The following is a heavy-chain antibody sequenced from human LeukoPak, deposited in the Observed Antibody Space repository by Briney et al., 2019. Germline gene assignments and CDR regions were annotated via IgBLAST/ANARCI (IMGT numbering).Heavy chain of an antibody. V-gene: IGHV4-38-2*02. Sequence: SETLSLTCTVSGYSISSGYYWGWIRQPPGKGLEWIGSIYHSGSTYYNPSLKSRVTISVDTSKDQFSLKLSSVTAADTAVYYCARAYCSSTSCHNFDYWGQGTLVTVSS. J-gene: IGHJ4*02. CDR1: GYSISSGYY. D-gene: IGHD2-2*02. CDR3: ARAYCSSTSCHNFDY. CDR2: IYHSGST.